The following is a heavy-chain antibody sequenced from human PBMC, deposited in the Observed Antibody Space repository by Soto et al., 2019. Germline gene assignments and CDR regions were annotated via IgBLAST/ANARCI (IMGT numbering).Heavy chain of an antibody. CDR3: ARDPRQTYSSSWYLGYYYYYGMDV. D-gene: IGHD6-13*01. CDR2: IYHSGST. CDR1: GGSISRSNW. V-gene: IGHV4-4*02. J-gene: IGHJ6*02. Sequence: AETLSLTCAVSGGSISRSNWWSWVRQPAGEGLEWIGEIYHSGSTNYNPSLKSRVTISVDKSKNQFSLKLSSVTAADTAVYYCARDPRQTYSSSWYLGYYYYYGMDVWGQGTTVTVSS.